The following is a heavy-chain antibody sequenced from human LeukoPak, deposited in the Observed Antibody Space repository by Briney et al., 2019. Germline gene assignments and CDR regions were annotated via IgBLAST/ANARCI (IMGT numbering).Heavy chain of an antibody. CDR1: GFTFSSYG. J-gene: IGHJ4*02. CDR3: AKGLYYYGSGSYYTYYFDY. D-gene: IGHD3-10*01. Sequence: GSLRLSCAASGFTFSSYGMSWVRQAPGKGLEWVSAISGSGGSTYYADSVKGRFTISRDNSKNTLYLQMNSLRAEDTAVYYCAKGLYYYGSGSYYTYYFDYWGQGTLVTVSS. CDR2: ISGSGGST. V-gene: IGHV3-23*01.